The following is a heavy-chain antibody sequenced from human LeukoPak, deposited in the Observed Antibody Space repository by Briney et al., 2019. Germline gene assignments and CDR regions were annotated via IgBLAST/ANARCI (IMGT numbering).Heavy chain of an antibody. CDR3: ARLYSLYYYFDY. J-gene: IGHJ4*02. D-gene: IGHD2-15*01. V-gene: IGHV4-59*08. CDR2: IYYSGSI. CDR1: GGSISRYY. Sequence: SETLSPTCTVSGGSISRYYWSWIRQPPGKGLEWIGYIYYSGSINYNPSLKSRVTISVDTSKNQFSLKLSSVTAADTAVYYCARLYSLYYYFDYWGQGTLVTVSS.